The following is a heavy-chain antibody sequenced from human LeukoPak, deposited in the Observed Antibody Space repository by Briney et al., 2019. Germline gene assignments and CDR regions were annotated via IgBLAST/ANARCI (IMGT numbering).Heavy chain of an antibody. J-gene: IGHJ5*02. D-gene: IGHD5/OR15-5a*01. Sequence: ESGPALVKPTQTLTLTFTFSGFSLRTSGMCVSWIRQPPGKALEWLARIDWDNDKYYTTSLKTRLTISKDTSKNQVVLTMTNMDPVDTATYYCVRTRPVSGWFDPWGQGTLVTVSS. CDR3: VRTRPVSGWFDP. V-gene: IGHV2-70*11. CDR1: GFSLRTSGMC. CDR2: IDWDNDK.